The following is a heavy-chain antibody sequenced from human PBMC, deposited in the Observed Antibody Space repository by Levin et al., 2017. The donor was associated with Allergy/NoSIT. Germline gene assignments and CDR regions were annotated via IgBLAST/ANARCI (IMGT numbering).Heavy chain of an antibody. CDR2: IYYSGST. Sequence: LRLSCTVSGGSISSGGYYWSWIRQHPGKGLEWIGYIYYSGSTYYNPSLKSRVTISVDTSKNQFSLKLSSVTAADTAVYYCARSNYDYIWGSYRYRWFDPWGQGTLVTVSS. CDR3: ARSNYDYIWGSYRYRWFDP. V-gene: IGHV4-31*03. J-gene: IGHJ5*02. D-gene: IGHD3-16*02. CDR1: GGSISSGGYY.